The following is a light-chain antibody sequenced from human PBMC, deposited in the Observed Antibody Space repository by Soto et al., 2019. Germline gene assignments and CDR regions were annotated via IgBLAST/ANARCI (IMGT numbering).Light chain of an antibody. V-gene: IGKV3-15*01. J-gene: IGKJ4*01. CDR2: GAS. Sequence: EIVMTQSPATLSVSPGERATLSCRASQSVSNNLAWYQQKPGQAPRLLLYGASTRAAGLQARFSGSGSGTEFTLTISSLQSEDVALFYCQQYNAWPLTVGGGTKVEIK. CDR1: QSVSNN. CDR3: QQYNAWPLT.